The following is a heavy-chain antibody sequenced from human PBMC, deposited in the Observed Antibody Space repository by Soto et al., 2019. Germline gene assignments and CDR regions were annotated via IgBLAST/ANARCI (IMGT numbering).Heavy chain of an antibody. Sequence: EVQLGESGGGLVQPGGSLRLSCAASGCTFSSYSMNWVRQAPGKGREWGSYISNSGSTIYYADSVKGRFTISRDNANNTLYLQINTLRAEDTTVYYCARHPQIVVVPGAMLRFDPWGHGTLVTVPS. CDR1: GCTFSSYS. J-gene: IGHJ5*02. CDR3: ARHPQIVVVPGAMLRFDP. D-gene: IGHD2-2*01. CDR2: ISNSGSTI. V-gene: IGHV3-48*01.